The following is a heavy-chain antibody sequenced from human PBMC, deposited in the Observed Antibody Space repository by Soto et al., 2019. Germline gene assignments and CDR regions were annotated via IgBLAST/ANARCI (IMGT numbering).Heavy chain of an antibody. V-gene: IGHV3-23*01. CDR2: ISGGGETT. J-gene: IGHJ4*02. Sequence: EVQLLESGGGLVQPGGSQRLSCAASGFTFSSYAMWWVRQAPGKGLECVSAISGGGETTYYADSVKGRFTISRDNSKNTLYLQMISLRAEDTAVYYCAFNSGSGSYYFDYWGPGTLVTVSS. CDR1: GFTFSSYA. D-gene: IGHD3-10*01. CDR3: AFNSGSGSYYFDY.